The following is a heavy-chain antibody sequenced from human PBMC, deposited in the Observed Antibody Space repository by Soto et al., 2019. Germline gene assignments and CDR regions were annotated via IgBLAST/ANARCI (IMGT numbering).Heavy chain of an antibody. J-gene: IGHJ6*02. CDR1: GFTFSSYG. D-gene: IGHD1-1*01. V-gene: IGHV3-30*18. CDR2: ISYDGSNK. Sequence: QVQLVESGGGVDQRGRSLRLSCAASGFTFSSYGMHWVRQAPGKGLEWVAVISYDGSNKYYADSVKGRFTISRDNSKNTLYLQMNSLRAEDTAVYYCAKHAGGAVEYYYGMDVWGQGTTVTVSS. CDR3: AKHAGGAVEYYYGMDV.